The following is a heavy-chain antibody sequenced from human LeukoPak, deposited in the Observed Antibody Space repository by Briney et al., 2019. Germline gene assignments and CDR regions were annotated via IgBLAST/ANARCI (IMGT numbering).Heavy chain of an antibody. CDR2: IYYSGST. CDR3: ARGPPMAWDY. J-gene: IGHJ4*02. Sequence: SETLSLTCTVSGGSISSGGYYWSWIRQHPGKGLEWIGYIYYSGSTYYNPSLKSRVTISVDTSKNQFSLKLSSVTAADTAVYYCARGPPMAWDYWGQGTLVTVSS. V-gene: IGHV4-31*03. CDR1: GGSISSGGYY. D-gene: IGHD3-10*01.